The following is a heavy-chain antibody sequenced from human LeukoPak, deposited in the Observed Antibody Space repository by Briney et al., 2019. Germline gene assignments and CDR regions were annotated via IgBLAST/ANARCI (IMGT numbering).Heavy chain of an antibody. CDR3: ARDFHYYDILTGYFDY. J-gene: IGHJ4*02. CDR1: GFTFSSYG. V-gene: IGHV3-33*01. CDR2: IWYDGSNK. Sequence: GGSLRLSCAASGFTFSSYGMHWVRQAPGKGLEWVAVIWYDGSNKYYADSVKGRFTISRDNSKNTLYLQMNSLRAEDTAVYYCARDFHYYDILTGYFDYWGQGTLVTDSS. D-gene: IGHD3-9*01.